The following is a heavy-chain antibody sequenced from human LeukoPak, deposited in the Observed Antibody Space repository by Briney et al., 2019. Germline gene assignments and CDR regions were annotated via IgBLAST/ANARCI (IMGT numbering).Heavy chain of an antibody. V-gene: IGHV4-39*01. J-gene: IGHJ4*02. CDR2: IYYSGST. Sequence: PSETLSLTCTVSGGSISSSSYYWGWIRQPPGKGLEWIGSIYYSGSTYYNPSLKSRVTISVDTSKNQFSLKLSSVTAADTAVYYCAGSRQYYYDSSGWGGFDYWGQGTLVTVSS. D-gene: IGHD3-22*01. CDR3: AGSRQYYYDSSGWGGFDY. CDR1: GGSISSSSYY.